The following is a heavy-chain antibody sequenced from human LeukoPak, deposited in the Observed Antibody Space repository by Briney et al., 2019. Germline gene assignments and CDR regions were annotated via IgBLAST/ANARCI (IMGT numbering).Heavy chain of an antibody. V-gene: IGHV4-59*01. CDR2: VDYSGST. J-gene: IGHJ5*02. CDR1: GGSISGYY. Sequence: PSETLSLTCTVSGGSISGYYWSLIRQPPGKGLEWIGYVDYSGSTNYSPSLKSRVTISVDTSKNQFSLKLSSVTAVDTAVYYCARDLGYGSGWFDAWGQGTLVTVSS. CDR3: ARDLGYGSGWFDA. D-gene: IGHD6-19*01.